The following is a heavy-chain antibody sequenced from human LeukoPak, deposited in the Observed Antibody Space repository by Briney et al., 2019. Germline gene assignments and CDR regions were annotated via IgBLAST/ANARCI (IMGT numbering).Heavy chain of an antibody. D-gene: IGHD2-15*01. J-gene: IGHJ3*02. CDR2: IYSGGST. CDR3: ARGYSRAAFDI. V-gene: IGHV3-66*01. CDR1: GFTFSDYY. Sequence: PGGSLRLSCAASGFTFSDYYMSWVRQAPGKGLEWVSVIYSGGSTYYADSVKGRFTISRDNSKNTLYLQMNSLRAEDTALYYCARGYSRAAFDIWGQGTVVAVSS.